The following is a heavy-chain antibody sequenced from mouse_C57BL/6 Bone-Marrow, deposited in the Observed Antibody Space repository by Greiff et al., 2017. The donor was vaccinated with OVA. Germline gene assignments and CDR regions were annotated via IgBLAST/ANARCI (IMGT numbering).Heavy chain of an antibody. J-gene: IGHJ2*01. D-gene: IGHD2-3*01. CDR3: ARGRAYDGYYDYFDY. CDR1: GYTFTSYW. Sequence: QVQLQQPGAELVRPGSSVKLSCKASGYTFTSYWMDWVKQRPGQGLAWIGNIYPSDSETHYNQKFKDKATLTVDKSSSTAYMQLSSLTSEDSAVYYCARGRAYDGYYDYFDYWGQGTTLTVSS. CDR2: IYPSDSET. V-gene: IGHV1-61*01.